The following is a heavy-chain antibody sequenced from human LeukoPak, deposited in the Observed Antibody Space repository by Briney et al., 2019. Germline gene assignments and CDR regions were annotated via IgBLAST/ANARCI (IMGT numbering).Heavy chain of an antibody. D-gene: IGHD2-15*01. V-gene: IGHV3-21*01. CDR2: ISSSSSYI. Sequence: GGSLRPSCAASGFTFSSYSMNWVRQAPGKGLEWVSSISSSSSYIYYADSVKGRFTISIDNAKNSLYLQMNSLRAEDTAVYYCARGGTNVAAHFDYWGQGTLVTVSS. CDR1: GFTFSSYS. CDR3: ARGGTNVAAHFDY. J-gene: IGHJ4*02.